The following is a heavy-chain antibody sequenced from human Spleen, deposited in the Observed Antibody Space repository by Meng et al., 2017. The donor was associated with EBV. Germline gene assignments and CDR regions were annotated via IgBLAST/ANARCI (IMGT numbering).Heavy chain of an antibody. Sequence: QRHEPGPGRVKPPGTLPLTCAVSGGSISSGNLWTWVRQPPGKGLEWIGEIYHSGSTSYNPSLKSRVTISVDKSKNQFSLKLSSVTAADTAVYYCARFGSVEVFDYWGQGTLVTVSS. J-gene: IGHJ4*02. D-gene: IGHD3-10*01. V-gene: IGHV4-4*03. CDR3: ARFGSVEVFDY. CDR2: IYHSGST. CDR1: GGSISSGNL.